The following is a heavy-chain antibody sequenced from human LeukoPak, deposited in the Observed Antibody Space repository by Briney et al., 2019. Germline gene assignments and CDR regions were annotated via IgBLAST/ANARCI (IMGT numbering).Heavy chain of an antibody. CDR2: ISGSGGST. Sequence: GGSLRLSCVASGFTFSSHAMSWVRQAPGKGLEWVSSISGSGGSTHYVDSVKGRFTISRDKTKNTLYLQMNSLRAEDTAVYYCAKSSYYDASGYYREYYFDSWGQGTLVTVSS. D-gene: IGHD3-22*01. J-gene: IGHJ4*02. CDR3: AKSSYYDASGYYREYYFDS. V-gene: IGHV3-23*01. CDR1: GFTFSSHA.